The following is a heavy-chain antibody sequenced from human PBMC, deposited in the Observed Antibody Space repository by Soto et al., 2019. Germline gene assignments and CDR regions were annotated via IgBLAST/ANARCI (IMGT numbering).Heavy chain of an antibody. CDR3: AKDPLTKSADWNFSPFDY. V-gene: IGHV3-23*01. J-gene: IGHJ4*02. D-gene: IGHD1-7*01. CDR2: ISGSGGST. CDR1: GFTFSSYA. Sequence: GGSLRLSCAASGFTFSSYAMSWVRQAPGKGLEWVSAISGSGGSTYYADSVKGRFTISRDNSKNTLYLQMNSLRAEDTAVYYCAKDPLTKSADWNFSPFDYWGQGTLVTVSS.